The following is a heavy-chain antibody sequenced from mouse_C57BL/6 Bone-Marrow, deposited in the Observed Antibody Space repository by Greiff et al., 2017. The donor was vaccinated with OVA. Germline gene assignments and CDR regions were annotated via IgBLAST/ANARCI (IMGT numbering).Heavy chain of an antibody. V-gene: IGHV5-6*01. Sequence: EVHLVESGGDLVKPGGSLKLSCAASGFTFSSYGMSWVRQTPDKRLEWVATISSGGSYTYYPDSVKGRFTISRDNATNTLYLQMSSLKSEDTAMYYCARVYYGSFAYWGRGTLVTVSA. CDR1: GFTFSSYG. CDR3: ARVYYGSFAY. CDR2: ISSGGSYT. J-gene: IGHJ3*01. D-gene: IGHD1-1*01.